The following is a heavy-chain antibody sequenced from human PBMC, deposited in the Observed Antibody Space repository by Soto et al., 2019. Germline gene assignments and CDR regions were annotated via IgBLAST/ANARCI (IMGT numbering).Heavy chain of an antibody. J-gene: IGHJ6*02. Sequence: QPQLQESGPGLVKPSETLSLSCTVSGGSITSSFYWGWIRQPPGKGLEWIGSIYGTGNTYYNPSLQGRVTISADTSKNQFSLNLISVTAADTAVYYCRSSSRYSTDVWGQGATVTVSS. CDR3: RSSSRYSTDV. CDR1: GGSITSSFY. V-gene: IGHV4-39*01. CDR2: IYGTGNT. D-gene: IGHD6-13*01.